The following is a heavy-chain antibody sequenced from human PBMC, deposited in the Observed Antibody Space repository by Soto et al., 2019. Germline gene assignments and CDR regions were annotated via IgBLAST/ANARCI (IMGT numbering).Heavy chain of an antibody. CDR2: ISGSGGST. D-gene: IGHD3-10*01. CDR3: ANSKTGGPYYYYYMDV. CDR1: GFTFSSYA. Sequence: GGSLRLSCAASGFTFSSYAMSWVRQAPGKGLEWVSAISGSGGSTYYADSVKGRFTISRDNSKNTLYLQMNSLRAEDTAVYYCANSKTGGPYYYYYMDVWGKGTTVTVSS. J-gene: IGHJ6*03. V-gene: IGHV3-23*01.